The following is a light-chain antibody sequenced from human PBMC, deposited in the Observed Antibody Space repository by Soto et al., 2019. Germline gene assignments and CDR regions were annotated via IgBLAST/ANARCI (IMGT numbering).Light chain of an antibody. CDR3: QQYNNWPNT. Sequence: EIVMTQSPATLSVSPGERATLSCRASQSVSSNLAWYQQKPGQAPRLLIYGASTRATGIPARFSGSGSGTDFTLTISSLQSEDFAVYYCQQYNNWPNTFGQGTKLDIK. CDR2: GAS. CDR1: QSVSSN. J-gene: IGKJ1*01. V-gene: IGKV3-15*01.